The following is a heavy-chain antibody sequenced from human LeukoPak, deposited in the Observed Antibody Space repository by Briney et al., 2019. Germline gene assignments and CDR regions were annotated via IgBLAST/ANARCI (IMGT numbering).Heavy chain of an antibody. CDR3: ARAGPSYYYYGMDV. Sequence: SETLSLTCAVYGGSFSGYYWSWIRQPPGKGLEWIGEINHSGSTNYNPSLKSRVTISIDTSKKQFSLKLSSVTAADTAVYYCARAGPSYYYYGMDVWGQGTTVTVSS. CDR2: INHSGST. J-gene: IGHJ6*02. V-gene: IGHV4-34*01. CDR1: GGSFSGYY.